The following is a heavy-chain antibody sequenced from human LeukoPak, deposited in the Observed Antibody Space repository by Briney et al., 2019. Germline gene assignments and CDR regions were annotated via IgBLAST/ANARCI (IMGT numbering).Heavy chain of an antibody. Sequence: ASVKVSCKASGYTFTSYAMHWVRQAPGQRLEWMGWINAGNGNTKYSQKFQGRVTITRDTSASTAYMELSSLRSEDTAVYYCAREGKQWLPDAFDIWGQGTMVTVSS. CDR3: AREGKQWLPDAFDI. V-gene: IGHV1-3*01. CDR1: GYTFTSYA. D-gene: IGHD6-19*01. J-gene: IGHJ3*02. CDR2: INAGNGNT.